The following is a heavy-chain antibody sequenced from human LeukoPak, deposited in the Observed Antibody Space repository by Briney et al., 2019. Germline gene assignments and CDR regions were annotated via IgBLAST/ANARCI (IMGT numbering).Heavy chain of an antibody. V-gene: IGHV3-13*01. CDR1: GFTFSSYD. CDR3: ARGYCSGGTCYGGPDY. D-gene: IGHD2-15*01. J-gene: IGHJ4*02. Sequence: HSGGSLRLSCAASGFTFSSYDMHWVRQATGKGLEWVSAIGTAGDTYYPGSVKGRFTISRENAKNSLYLQMNSLRAGDTAVYYRARGYCSGGTCYGGPDYWGQGTLVTVSS. CDR2: IGTAGDT.